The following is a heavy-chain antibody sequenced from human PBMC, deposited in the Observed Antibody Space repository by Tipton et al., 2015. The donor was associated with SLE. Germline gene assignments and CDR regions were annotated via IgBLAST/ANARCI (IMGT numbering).Heavy chain of an antibody. CDR3: ARHRTYSSSWDGYNWFDP. CDR1: GFSIRTGYY. D-gene: IGHD6-13*01. J-gene: IGHJ5*02. Sequence: TLSLTCNVSGFSIRTGYYWGWFRQSPGKGLEWIGSISYTGSTFYNPSLKSRVTISVDTSKNQFSLKLSSVTAADTAVYYCARHRTYSSSWDGYNWFDPWGQGTLVTVSS. CDR2: ISYTGST. V-gene: IGHV4-38-2*02.